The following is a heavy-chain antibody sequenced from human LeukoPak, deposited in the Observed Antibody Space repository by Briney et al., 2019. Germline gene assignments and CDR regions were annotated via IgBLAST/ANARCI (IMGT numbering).Heavy chain of an antibody. CDR2: IHHSGTS. V-gene: IGHV4-4*02. CDR3: ASLMGSGSWYSWFDP. J-gene: IGHJ5*02. CDR1: GASISSGDW. D-gene: IGHD6-13*01. Sequence: SETLSLTCAVSGASISSGDWWSWVRPPPGKGLEWIGEIHHSGTSIYNPSLTSRVTISADKSKNQFSLKVTSVTAADTAAYYCASLMGSGSWYSWFDPWGQGTLVTVSS.